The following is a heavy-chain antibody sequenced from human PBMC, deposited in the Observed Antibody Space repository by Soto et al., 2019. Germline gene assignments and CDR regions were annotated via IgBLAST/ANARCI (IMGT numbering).Heavy chain of an antibody. V-gene: IGHV3-23*01. Sequence: HPGGSLRLSCAASVFTFSSYDMSWVRQSPGKGLGWVSAISGSGLSTYYADSVKGRFTISRDNSKSTLYLQMNSLTAEDTAVYYCAKDRRGVIEPWGQGTLVTVSS. CDR2: ISGSGLST. CDR1: VFTFSSYD. J-gene: IGHJ5*02. CDR3: AKDRRGVIEP. D-gene: IGHD2-21*01.